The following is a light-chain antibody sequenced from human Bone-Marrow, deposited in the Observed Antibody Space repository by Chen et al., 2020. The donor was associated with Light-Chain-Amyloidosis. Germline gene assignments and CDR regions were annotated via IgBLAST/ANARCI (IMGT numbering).Light chain of an antibody. Sequence: DILMTQSPSSLAVSLGERDTINCKSSQSVLYSSNNKNYLAWYQQKPGQPPKLLIYWASTRESGVPDRFSGSGSGTDFTLTISSLQAEDVAVYYCQQYYSTPLTFGQGTKVEIK. CDR3: QQYYSTPLT. CDR1: QSVLYSSNNKNY. CDR2: WAS. V-gene: IGKV4-1*01. J-gene: IGKJ1*01.